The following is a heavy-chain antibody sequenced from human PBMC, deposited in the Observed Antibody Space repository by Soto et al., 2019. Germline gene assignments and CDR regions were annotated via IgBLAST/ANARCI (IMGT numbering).Heavy chain of an antibody. J-gene: IGHJ6*02. CDR1: GYTFTSYG. D-gene: IGHD3-10*01. Sequence: QVQLVQSGAEVKKPGASVKVSCKASGYTFTSYGVSWVRQAPGQGLEWMGWISGYNGNTNYAQKLQGRGTMTTDTSTSTAYMELRSLRSDDTAVYYCARAGKYYYSSGSPYYYGMDVWGQGITVTVSS. CDR2: ISGYNGNT. V-gene: IGHV1-18*04. CDR3: ARAGKYYYSSGSPYYYGMDV.